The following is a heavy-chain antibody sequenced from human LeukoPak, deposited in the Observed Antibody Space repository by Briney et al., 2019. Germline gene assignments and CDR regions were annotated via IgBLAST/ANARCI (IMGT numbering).Heavy chain of an antibody. V-gene: IGHV3-7*01. CDR3: ARDLRYSGSYYHYYYYYGMDV. Sequence: AGGSLRLSCAASGFTFSSYWMSWVRQAPGKGLEWVASIKQDGSEKYYVDSVKGRFTISRANAKNSLYLQMNSLRAEDTAVYYCARDLRYSGSYYHYYYYYGMDVWGQGTTVTVSS. J-gene: IGHJ6*02. CDR1: GFTFSSYW. CDR2: IKQDGSEK. D-gene: IGHD1-26*01.